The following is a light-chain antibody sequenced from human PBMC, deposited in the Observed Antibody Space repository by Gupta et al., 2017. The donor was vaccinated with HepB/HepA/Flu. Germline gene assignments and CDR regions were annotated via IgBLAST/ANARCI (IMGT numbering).Light chain of an antibody. CDR3: GTWDGSLSAGV. CDR2: DDN. J-gene: IGLJ3*02. V-gene: IGLV1-51*01. Sequence: QSVLTQPPSVSAAPGQKVTISCSGSSSNIGSNYVSWNQQLPGTAPKLLIYDDNKRPSGIPDRFSGSKSGTSATLAITGLQTGDEADYYCGTWDGSLSAGVFGGGTKLTVL. CDR1: SSNIGSNY.